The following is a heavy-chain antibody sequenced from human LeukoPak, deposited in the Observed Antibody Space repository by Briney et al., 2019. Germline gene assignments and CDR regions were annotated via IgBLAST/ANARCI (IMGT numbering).Heavy chain of an antibody. CDR3: ARRYCSGGSCYGGDNWFDP. D-gene: IGHD2-15*01. Sequence: PSETLSLTCTVSGDSISSGSYYWSWIRQPPGKGLEWIGYIYYSGSTNYNPSLKSRVTISVDTSKNQFSLKLSSVTAADTAVYYCARRYCSGGSCYGGDNWFDPWGQGTLVTVSS. CDR1: GDSISSGSYY. J-gene: IGHJ5*02. CDR2: IYYSGST. V-gene: IGHV4-61*01.